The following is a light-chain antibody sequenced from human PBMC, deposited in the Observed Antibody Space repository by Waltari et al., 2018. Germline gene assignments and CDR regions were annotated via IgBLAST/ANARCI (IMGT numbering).Light chain of an antibody. CDR3: SSYAGSNNMV. V-gene: IGLV2-8*01. J-gene: IGLJ2*01. CDR1: SSDVGGSNY. Sequence: QSAQTQPPSASGSPGQSVTISCTGTSSDVGGSNYVSWYQQHPGKAPKLMIYEVSKRPSGVPDRFSGSKSGNTASLTVSGLQAEDEADYYCSSYAGSNNMVFGGGTKLTVL. CDR2: EVS.